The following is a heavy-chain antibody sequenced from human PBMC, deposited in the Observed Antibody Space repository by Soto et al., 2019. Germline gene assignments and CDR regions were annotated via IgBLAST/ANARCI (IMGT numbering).Heavy chain of an antibody. Sequence: PGGSLRLSYAASGFTFSSYGMHWVRQAPGKGLEWVAVISYDGSNKYYADSVKGRFTISRDNSKNTLYLQMNSLRAEDTAVYYCPKRLLRQGGYSYGYGYYYYGMDVWGQGTTVTVSS. CDR3: PKRLLRQGGYSYGYGYYYYGMDV. CDR1: GFTFSSYG. V-gene: IGHV3-30*18. J-gene: IGHJ6*02. D-gene: IGHD5-18*01. CDR2: ISYDGSNK.